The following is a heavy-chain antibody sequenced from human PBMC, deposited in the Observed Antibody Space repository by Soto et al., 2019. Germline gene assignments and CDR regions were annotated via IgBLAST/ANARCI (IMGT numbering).Heavy chain of an antibody. CDR2: IYPGDSDT. CDR1: GYSFTSYW. V-gene: IGHV5-51*01. CDR3: ARQPVAATGLYYYYYMDV. D-gene: IGHD2-15*01. J-gene: IGHJ6*03. Sequence: GESLKISCKGSGYSFTSYWIGWVRQMPGKGLEWMGIIYPGDSDTRYSPSFQGQVTISADKSISTAYLQWSSLKASDTAMYYCARQPVAATGLYYYYYMDVWGKGTTVTASS.